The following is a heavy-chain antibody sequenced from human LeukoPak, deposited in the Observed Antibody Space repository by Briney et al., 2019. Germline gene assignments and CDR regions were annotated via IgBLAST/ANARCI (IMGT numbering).Heavy chain of an antibody. CDR3: ASPPFGELFYY. D-gene: IGHD3-10*01. CDR2: IRSKSNNYAP. J-gene: IGHJ4*02. Sequence: GGSLRLSCAPSGFSFSDSAMHWVRQACGEGLEWVGRIRSKSNNYAPAYSASAIGRFTGSRDDSEKTADLQMDRLKTGGPAVYYCASPPFGELFYYWGRGTNVTVSS. CDR1: GFSFSDSA. V-gene: IGHV3-73*01.